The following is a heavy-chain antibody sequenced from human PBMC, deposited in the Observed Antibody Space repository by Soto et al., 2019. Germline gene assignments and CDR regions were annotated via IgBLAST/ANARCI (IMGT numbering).Heavy chain of an antibody. V-gene: IGHV5-51*01. Sequence: EVQLLQSGAEVKKPGESLKISCEGSGYSFTKYRIGWVRQMPGKGLEWMGVIYPSDSDTIYGPSFQGQVAISADKSINTAYLQWSSLKASDTAMYYCARGYGGNSAPFDSWGQGTLVTVSS. D-gene: IGHD4-17*01. J-gene: IGHJ4*02. CDR1: GYSFTKYR. CDR3: ARGYGGNSAPFDS. CDR2: IYPSDSDT.